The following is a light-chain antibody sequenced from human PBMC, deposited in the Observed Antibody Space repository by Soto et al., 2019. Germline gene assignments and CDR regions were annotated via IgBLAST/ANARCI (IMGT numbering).Light chain of an antibody. CDR1: QSVSGTY. CDR2: DAS. CDR3: QEYGSSRT. V-gene: IGKV3-20*01. Sequence: EVVLTQSPGTMSVSPGERATLSCRASQSVSGTYLAWYQQKPGQAPRLLIYDASSRATGIPDRFSGSGSGTDFALTISRLEPDDFAVSYCQEYGSSRTFGQGTKVEVK. J-gene: IGKJ1*01.